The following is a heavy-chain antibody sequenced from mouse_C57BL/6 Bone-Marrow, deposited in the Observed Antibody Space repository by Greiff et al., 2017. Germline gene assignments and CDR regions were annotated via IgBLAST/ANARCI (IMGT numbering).Heavy chain of an antibody. CDR1: GFNIKNSY. CDR2: IDPANGNT. CDR3: ARSPVWYYGPYYAIDY. Sequence: EVQVVESVAELVRPGSSVKLSCTASGFNIKNSYMHWVKQRPEQGLEWIGRIDPANGNTKYAPKFPGKGTVTADTSSNTAYLQLSSLTSEDTAIYYCARSPVWYYGPYYAIDYWGQGTSVTVSS. D-gene: IGHD1-2*01. J-gene: IGHJ4*01. V-gene: IGHV14-3*01.